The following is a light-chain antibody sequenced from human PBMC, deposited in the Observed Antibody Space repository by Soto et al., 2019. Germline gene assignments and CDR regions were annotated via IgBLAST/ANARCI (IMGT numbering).Light chain of an antibody. J-gene: IGKJ4*01. CDR2: GAS. CDR1: QSVSSSY. CDR3: QQLNSYPLT. Sequence: EIVLTQSPGTLSLSPGERATLSCRASQSVSSSYLAWYQQKPGQAPRLLIYGASSRATGIPDRFSGSGSGTDFTLTISRLEPEDFATYSCQQLNSYPLTFGGGTKVEIK. V-gene: IGKV3-20*01.